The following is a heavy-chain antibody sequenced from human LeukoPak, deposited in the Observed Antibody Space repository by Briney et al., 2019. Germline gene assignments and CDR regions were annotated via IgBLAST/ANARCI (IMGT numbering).Heavy chain of an antibody. Sequence: SGGSLRLSCAASGFTFTSYWMHWVRQAPGKGLAWVSRIITDGSTTSYADSVGGRFIISRDNAKSTLYLQMNSLRAEDTAVYFCARPSGTYPWFDPWGQGTLVTVSS. CDR1: GFTFTSYW. J-gene: IGHJ5*02. CDR2: IITDGSTT. CDR3: ARPSGTYPWFDP. D-gene: IGHD1-26*01. V-gene: IGHV3-74*01.